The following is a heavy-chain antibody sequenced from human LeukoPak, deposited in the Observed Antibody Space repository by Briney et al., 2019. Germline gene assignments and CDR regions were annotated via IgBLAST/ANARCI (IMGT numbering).Heavy chain of an antibody. CDR2: IYYSGST. Sequence: SETLSLTRTVSGGSISSYYWSWIRQPPGKGLEWIGYIYYSGSTNYNPSLKSRVTISVDTSKNQFSLKLSSVTAADTAVYYCARNVVVVAAPGNNWFDPWGQGTLVTVSS. J-gene: IGHJ5*02. D-gene: IGHD2-15*01. CDR3: ARNVVVVAAPGNNWFDP. V-gene: IGHV4-59*01. CDR1: GGSISSYY.